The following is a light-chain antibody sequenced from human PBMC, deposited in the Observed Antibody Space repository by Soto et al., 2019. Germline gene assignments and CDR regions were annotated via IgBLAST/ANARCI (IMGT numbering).Light chain of an antibody. Sequence: AIRMTQSPSSRSGSTVGIVTVSVLASQGISSYLAWYQQKPGKAPKLLIYAASTLQSGVPSRFSGSGSGTDFTLTISCLQSEDFATYYYQQYYSYPLITFGQGTRLEIK. CDR1: QGISSY. CDR3: QQYYSYPLIT. CDR2: AAS. V-gene: IGKV1-8*01. J-gene: IGKJ5*01.